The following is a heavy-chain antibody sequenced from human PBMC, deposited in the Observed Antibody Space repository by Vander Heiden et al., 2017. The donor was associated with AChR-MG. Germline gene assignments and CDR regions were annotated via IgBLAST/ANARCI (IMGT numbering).Heavy chain of an antibody. CDR1: GFTFSGYA. V-gene: IGHV3-23*01. D-gene: IGHD3-10*01. Sequence: EVQLLASGGGLVQPGGSLRLSCAASGFTFSGYAMSWVREAPGKGLEWVSAISCSGGSTYYADSVKGRFTMSSDNSKNTLYLQMNSLRAEDTAVYYCAKDWGGDIWGQGTMVTVSS. CDR3: AKDWGGDI. J-gene: IGHJ3*02. CDR2: ISCSGGST.